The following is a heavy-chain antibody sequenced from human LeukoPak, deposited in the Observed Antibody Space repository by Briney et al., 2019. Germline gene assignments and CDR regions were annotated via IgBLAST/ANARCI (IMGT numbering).Heavy chain of an antibody. Sequence: PGGSLRLSCAASRFIFDDHGMHWVRQAPGKGLEWVSGISWSSGIIGYADSVKGRFTISRDNAKNSLYLQMESLRAEDTAVYYCAKDTGSPADAITMEDNAFDIWGQGTMVTVSS. D-gene: IGHD3-3*01. CDR2: ISWSSGII. CDR3: AKDTGSPADAITMEDNAFDI. V-gene: IGHV3-9*01. J-gene: IGHJ3*02. CDR1: RFIFDDHG.